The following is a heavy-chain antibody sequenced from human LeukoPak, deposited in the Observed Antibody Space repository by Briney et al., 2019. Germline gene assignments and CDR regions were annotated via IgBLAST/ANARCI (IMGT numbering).Heavy chain of an antibody. CDR2: IYYSGST. Sequence: SETLSLTCTVSGGSISSYYWNWIRQPPGKGLEWIEYIYYSGSTNYNPSLKSRVTISVDTSKNQFSLKLSSVTAADTAVYYCARDRRYFSFWGQGTLVTVSS. J-gene: IGHJ4*02. CDR3: ARDRRYFSF. V-gene: IGHV4-59*01. D-gene: IGHD2/OR15-2a*01. CDR1: GGSISSYY.